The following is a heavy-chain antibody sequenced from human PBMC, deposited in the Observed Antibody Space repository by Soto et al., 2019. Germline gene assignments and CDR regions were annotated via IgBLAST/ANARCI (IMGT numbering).Heavy chain of an antibody. Sequence: QVQLVQSGAEVRQPGASVRVSCEASGYTFTNYPMHWVRQAPGQGLACMGLYNPIDGSTNYAQNFQGRVTMTWDTATSTVYMELRSLRFADTAVYYCARSETDGHGSSRFDSWGQGTLLTVSS. CDR3: ARSETDGHGSSRFDS. CDR1: GYTFTNYP. J-gene: IGHJ4*02. V-gene: IGHV1-46*01. CDR2: YNPIDGST. D-gene: IGHD5-12*01.